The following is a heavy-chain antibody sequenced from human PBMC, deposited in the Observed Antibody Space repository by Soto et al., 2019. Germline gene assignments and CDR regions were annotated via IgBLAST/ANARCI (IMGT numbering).Heavy chain of an antibody. J-gene: IGHJ6*02. V-gene: IGHV3-33*01. D-gene: IGHD6-19*01. Sequence: PGGSLRLSCVASGFTFNSYGFNWVRHAPGKGLEWVAVIWYDGNTKYYADSVKGRFTISRDNLRNTLYLQMNSLTAEDTAVYYCARPLVAPVAGPYYYGMDVWGQGTTVTVSS. CDR3: ARPLVAPVAGPYYYGMDV. CDR1: GFTFNSYG. CDR2: IWYDGNTK.